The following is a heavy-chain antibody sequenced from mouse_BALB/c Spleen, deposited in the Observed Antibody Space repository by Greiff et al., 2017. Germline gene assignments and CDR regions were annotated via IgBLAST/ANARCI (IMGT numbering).Heavy chain of an antibody. CDR2: ISSGSSTI. V-gene: IGHV5-17*02. J-gene: IGHJ4*01. CDR1: GFTFSSFG. Sequence: EVHLVESGGGLVQPGGSRKLSCAASGFTFSSFGMHWVRQAPEKGLEWVAYISSGSSTIYYADTVKGRFTISRDNPKNTLFLQMTSLRSEDTAMYYCARGGYAMDYWGQGTSVTVSA. CDR3: ARGGYAMDY.